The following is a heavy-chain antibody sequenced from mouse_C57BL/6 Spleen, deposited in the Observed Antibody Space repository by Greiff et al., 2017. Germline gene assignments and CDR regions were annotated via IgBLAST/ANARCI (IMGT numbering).Heavy chain of an antibody. Sequence: QVQLQQPGAELVMPGASVKLSCKASGYTFTSYWMHWVKQRPGQGLEWIGEIDPSDSYTNYNQQFKGKSTLTVDKSSSTADMQLSSLASEESAVYYYARKDYYGSSLSYWYCDVWGTGTTVTVSS. CDR3: ARKDYYGSSLSYWYCDV. V-gene: IGHV1-69*01. J-gene: IGHJ1*03. D-gene: IGHD1-1*01. CDR1: GYTFTSYW. CDR2: IDPSDSYT.